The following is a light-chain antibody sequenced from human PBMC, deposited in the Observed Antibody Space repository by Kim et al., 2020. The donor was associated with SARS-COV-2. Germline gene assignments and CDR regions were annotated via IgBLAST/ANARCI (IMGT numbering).Light chain of an antibody. CDR3: LQDYNYPWA. Sequence: AIQMTQSPPFLSASVGDTVSITCRASQDIRKELGWYQQRPGQAPNLLIYPASTLQSGVPSRFSGSGSGTNFTLTISSLQPGDIATYYCLQDYNYPWAFGQGTKVDIK. CDR2: PAS. CDR1: QDIRKE. V-gene: IGKV1-6*02. J-gene: IGKJ1*01.